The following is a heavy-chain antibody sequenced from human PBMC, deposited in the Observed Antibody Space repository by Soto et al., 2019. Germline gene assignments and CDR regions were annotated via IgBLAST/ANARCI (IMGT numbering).Heavy chain of an antibody. Sequence: GGSLRLSCAASGFTFSSYGMHWVRQAPGKGLEWVAVIWYDGSNKYYADSVKGRFTISRDNSKNTLYLQMNSLRAEDTAVYYCARDQGDYGRYYYMDVWGKGTTVTVSS. V-gene: IGHV3-33*01. D-gene: IGHD4-17*01. J-gene: IGHJ6*03. CDR1: GFTFSSYG. CDR3: ARDQGDYGRYYYMDV. CDR2: IWYDGSNK.